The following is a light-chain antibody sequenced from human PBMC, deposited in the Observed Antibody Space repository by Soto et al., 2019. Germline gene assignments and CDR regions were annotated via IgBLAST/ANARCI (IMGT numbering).Light chain of an antibody. V-gene: IGKV2-28*01. J-gene: IGKJ2*01. CDR3: MQDLETPYT. CDR1: QSLLSSNGYNY. CDR2: LSS. Sequence: DIVMTQSPLSLPVTPGEPASISCRSSQSLLSSNGYNYLVWYLQKPGQSPQILIYLSSNRASGVPERVSGSGAGTDFTLTISRVEAEDVGVYYCMQDLETPYTFGQGTKLEIK.